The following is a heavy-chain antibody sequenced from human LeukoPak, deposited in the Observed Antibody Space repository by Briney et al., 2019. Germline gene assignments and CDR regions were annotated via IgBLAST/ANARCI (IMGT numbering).Heavy chain of an antibody. Sequence: GGSLTLSCLASGFTSSSHGMNCVSPAPGKGLEWVAVIIPSGRTTYYAGSVRDRSTIHRHTSSQTVCMPMNSQPAAGPDVYYCAKDDRWLQFCGWGQGTLVTVSA. CDR2: IIPSGRTT. CDR1: GFTSSSHG. J-gene: IGHJ4*02. D-gene: IGHD5-24*01. CDR3: AKDDRWLQFCG. V-gene: IGHV3-23*01.